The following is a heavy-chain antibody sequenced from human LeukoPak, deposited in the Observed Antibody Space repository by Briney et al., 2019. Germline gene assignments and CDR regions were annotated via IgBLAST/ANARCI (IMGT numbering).Heavy chain of an antibody. J-gene: IGHJ6*02. Sequence: GGSLRLSCAASGFTFSSYDMHWVRQATGKGLEWVSAIGTAGDTYYPGSVKSRFTISRENAKNSLYLQMNSLRAGDTAVYYCARSVVGVSRYGMDVWGQGTTVTVSS. CDR3: ARSVVGVSRYGMDV. CDR2: IGTAGDT. V-gene: IGHV3-13*01. D-gene: IGHD1-26*01. CDR1: GFTFSSYD.